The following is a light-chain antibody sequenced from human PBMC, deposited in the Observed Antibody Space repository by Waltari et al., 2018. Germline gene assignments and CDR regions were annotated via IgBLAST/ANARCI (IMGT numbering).Light chain of an antibody. CDR1: QDIKND. CDR3: LQDYNYPRA. Sequence: AIQMTQSPSSLSASVGDRVTITCRASQDIKNDLGWYQQKPGKAPKLLIKAASRLQTGVPSRFSGSASGTDFTLTISSLQPGDFATYYCLQDYNYPRAFGQGTKVEIK. J-gene: IGKJ1*01. V-gene: IGKV1-6*01. CDR2: AAS.